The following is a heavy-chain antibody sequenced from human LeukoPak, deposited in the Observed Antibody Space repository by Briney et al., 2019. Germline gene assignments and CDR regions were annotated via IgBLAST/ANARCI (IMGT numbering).Heavy chain of an antibody. CDR1: GYTFTSYY. D-gene: IGHD3-22*01. CDR3: ARIPRTYYYDSSGYYYGMDV. CDR2: INPSGGST. V-gene: IGHV1-46*01. Sequence: ASVKVSCKASGYTFTSYYMHWVRQAPGQGLEWMGIINPSGGSTSYAQKFQGRVTMTRDTSTSTVYMELSSLRSEDTAVYYCARIPRTYYYDSSGYYYGMDVWGQGTTVTVSS. J-gene: IGHJ6*02.